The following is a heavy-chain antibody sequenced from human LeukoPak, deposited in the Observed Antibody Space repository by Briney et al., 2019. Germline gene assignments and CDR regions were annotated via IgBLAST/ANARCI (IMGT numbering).Heavy chain of an antibody. Sequence: GASVKVSCKSSGSTFIEYGVHWVRQAPGQGLEWMGWISGYSGRAHFPQNVQGRVTMTTEPSTNTTFLDIKSLRSDDTAVYYCARDFGGHKVGSIAASGTTMGYWGQGTLITVSS. CDR2: ISGYSGRA. J-gene: IGHJ4*02. D-gene: IGHD6-13*01. CDR3: ARDFGGHKVGSIAASGTTMGY. V-gene: IGHV1-18*01. CDR1: GSTFIEYG.